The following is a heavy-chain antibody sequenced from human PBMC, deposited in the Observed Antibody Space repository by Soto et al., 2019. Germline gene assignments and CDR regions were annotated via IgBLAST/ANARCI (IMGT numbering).Heavy chain of an antibody. J-gene: IGHJ3*02. CDR2: ISSSASTI. CDR3: ARDHNDYVVNSGAFDI. Sequence: GGSLRLSCAASGFTFSDYYMSWIRQAPGKGLEWVSYISSSASTIYYSDSVKNRFNISRENAKNSLYLHMNSLRTEDYDGYYVARDHNDYVVNSGAFDIWGQGTMVTVSS. CDR1: GFTFSDYY. D-gene: IGHD4-17*01. V-gene: IGHV3-11*01.